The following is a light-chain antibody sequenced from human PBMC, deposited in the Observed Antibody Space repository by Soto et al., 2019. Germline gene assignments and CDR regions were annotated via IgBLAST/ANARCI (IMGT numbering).Light chain of an antibody. CDR3: QKLTSSLAN. CDR2: AAS. Sequence: TKTCLTCHIISSWLALYQQKPGKAPNLLIYAASSVQGGVPSRFSGCGSGTDSTHTISSLQPDDFAAFYCQKLTSSLANFSEGTRLEIK. V-gene: IGKV1-12*01. CDR1: HIISSW. J-gene: IGKJ5*01.